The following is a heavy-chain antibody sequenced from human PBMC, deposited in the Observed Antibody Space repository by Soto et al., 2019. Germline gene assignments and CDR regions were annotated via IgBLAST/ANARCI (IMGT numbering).Heavy chain of an antibody. CDR3: AGGRDGSNYYFDY. CDR1: GGTFSDSV. CDR2: IVPIFGKA. J-gene: IGHJ4*02. D-gene: IGHD3-10*01. V-gene: IGHV1-69*01. Sequence: QVQLVQSGPEVKKPGSSVKVSCKASGGTFSDSVTSWVRQAPGQGLEWMGGIVPIFGKANLAEKFQDRVTITADESTSTAYMKLSSLRSEDTAVYYCAGGRDGSNYYFDYWGQGTLVTVSS.